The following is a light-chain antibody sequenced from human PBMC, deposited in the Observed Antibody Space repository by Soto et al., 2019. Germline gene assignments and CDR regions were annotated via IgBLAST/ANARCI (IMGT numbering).Light chain of an antibody. CDR1: QSVSRIY. J-gene: IGKJ1*01. Sequence: EIVLTQSPGTLSLSPGERATLSCRASQSVSRIYLAWYQQKPGQAPRLLIYGVSSRATGIPDRFSGSGAGTDLTLTISRLEPEDFAVYYCQQYGNSPRTFGQGPKVEIK. CDR3: QQYGNSPRT. V-gene: IGKV3-20*01. CDR2: GVS.